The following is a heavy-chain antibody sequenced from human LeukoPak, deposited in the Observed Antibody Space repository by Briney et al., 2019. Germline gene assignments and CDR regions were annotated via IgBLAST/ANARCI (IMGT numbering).Heavy chain of an antibody. Sequence: SMKVSCKASGGTFSSYAISWVRQAPGQGLEWMGGIIPIFGTANYAQKFQGRVTITADESTSTAYMELSSLRSEDTAVYYCARTDSGYYSSFDYWGQGTLVTVSS. D-gene: IGHD3-22*01. J-gene: IGHJ4*02. V-gene: IGHV1-69*13. CDR3: ARTDSGYYSSFDY. CDR2: IIPIFGTA. CDR1: GGTFSSYA.